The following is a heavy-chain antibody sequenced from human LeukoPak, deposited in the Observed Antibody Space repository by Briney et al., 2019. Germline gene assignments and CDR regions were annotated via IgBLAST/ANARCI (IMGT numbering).Heavy chain of an antibody. V-gene: IGHV4-59*01. D-gene: IGHD6-13*01. CDR3: ASGPYPAAGTDHQFDY. CDR1: GGSISSFY. J-gene: IGHJ4*02. CDR2: INYSGST. Sequence: PSETLSLTCTVSGGSISSFYWTWIRQSPEKGLEWIGYINYSGSTNYNPSLKSRVTISVDTSKNQFSLKLTFVTAADTAVYYCASGPYPAAGTDHQFDYWGQGTLVTVSS.